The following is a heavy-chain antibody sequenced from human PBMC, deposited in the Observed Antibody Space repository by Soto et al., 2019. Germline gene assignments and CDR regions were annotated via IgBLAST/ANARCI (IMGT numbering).Heavy chain of an antibody. CDR1: GGSFSGYS. CDR3: AREGGSGWYYYDY. J-gene: IGHJ4*02. CDR2: INYTGTT. V-gene: IGHV4-34*01. D-gene: IGHD6-19*01. Sequence: SETLSLSCAVNGGSFSGYSWTWIRQAPGKGLDWIGEINYTGTTNYSPSLKSRVTLSVDTSKNQFSLELRSVSAADTAVYYCAREGGSGWYYYDYWAREPWSPSPQ.